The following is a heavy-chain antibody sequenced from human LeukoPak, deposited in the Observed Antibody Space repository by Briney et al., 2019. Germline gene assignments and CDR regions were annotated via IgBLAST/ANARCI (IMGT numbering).Heavy chain of an antibody. CDR1: GGSISSGGYS. D-gene: IGHD4-17*01. CDR3: ARGSYGDYVFDY. V-gene: IGHV4-30-2*01. J-gene: IGHJ4*02. Sequence: SQTLSLTCAVSGGSISSGGYSWSWIRQPPGKGLEWIGYVYHSGSTYYNPSLKSRVTISVDRSKNQFSLKLSSVTAADTAVYYCARGSYGDYVFDYWGQGTLVIVSS. CDR2: VYHSGST.